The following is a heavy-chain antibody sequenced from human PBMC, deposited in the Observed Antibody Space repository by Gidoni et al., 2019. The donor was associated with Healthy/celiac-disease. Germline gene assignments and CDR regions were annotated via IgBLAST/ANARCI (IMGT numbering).Heavy chain of an antibody. CDR1: GFTFSSYA. D-gene: IGHD4-17*01. CDR3: AKEPVDDGDYVNWFDP. V-gene: IGHV3-23*01. CDR2: ISGSGGST. Sequence: EVQLLESGGGLVQPGGSLRLSCAASGFTFSSYAMGWVRQAPGKGLEWVSAISGSGGSTYYADSVKGRFTISRDNSKNTRYLQMNSLRAEDTAVYYCAKEPVDDGDYVNWFDPWGQGTLVTVSS. J-gene: IGHJ5*02.